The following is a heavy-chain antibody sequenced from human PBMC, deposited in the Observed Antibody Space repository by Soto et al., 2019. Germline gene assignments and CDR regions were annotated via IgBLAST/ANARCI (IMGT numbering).Heavy chain of an antibody. V-gene: IGHV4-39*01. CDR3: ATSASGSYYYFDF. Sequence: PSETLSLTCTVSGGSISRNDHYWAWIRQPPGKGLEWIGSIYYSGTPYYNPSLNNRVTISLNSPENQFSLRLSSVTAADAAVYYCATSASGSYYYFDFWGPGSLVTVSS. CDR1: GGSISRNDHY. J-gene: IGHJ4*02. CDR2: IYYSGTP. D-gene: IGHD1-26*01.